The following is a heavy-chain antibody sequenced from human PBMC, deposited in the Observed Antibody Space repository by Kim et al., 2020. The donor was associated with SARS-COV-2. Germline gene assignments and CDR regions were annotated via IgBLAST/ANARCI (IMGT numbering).Heavy chain of an antibody. CDR3: ARPQRDGDFDY. V-gene: IGHV4-39*01. D-gene: IGHD6-25*01. Sequence: SETLSLTCTVSGGSISSSSYYWGWIRQPPGKGLEWIGSIYYSGSTYYNPSLKSRATTSVDTAKNQFSLKLSSVTAADTAVYYCARPQRDGDFDYWCQGT. CDR2: IYYSGST. J-gene: IGHJ4*02. CDR1: GGSISSSSYY.